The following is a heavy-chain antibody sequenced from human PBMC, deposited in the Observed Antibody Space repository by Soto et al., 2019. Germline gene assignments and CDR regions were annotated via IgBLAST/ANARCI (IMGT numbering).Heavy chain of an antibody. J-gene: IGHJ4*02. CDR3: ARDTSSSWYRDY. D-gene: IGHD6-13*01. Sequence: GSLRLSCAASGFTFSSYSMNWVRQAPGKGLEWVSIITITGFIDYADSVKGRFTISRDNAKNSLYLQMNSLRAEDTAVYYCARDTSSSWYRDYWGQGTLVTVSS. V-gene: IGHV3-21*01. CDR2: IITITGFI. CDR1: GFTFSSYS.